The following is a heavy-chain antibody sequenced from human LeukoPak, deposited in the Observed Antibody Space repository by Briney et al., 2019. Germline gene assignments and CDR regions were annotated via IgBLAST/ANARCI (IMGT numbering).Heavy chain of an antibody. V-gene: IGHV4-30-2*01. Sequence: RASETLSLTCTVSGGSISSGGYYWSWIRQPPGKGLEWIGYIYHSGSTYYNPSLKSRVTISVDRSKNQFSLKLSSVTAADTAVYYCARLYSGYDWGQGTLVTISS. J-gene: IGHJ4*02. CDR2: IYHSGST. CDR3: ARLYSGYD. CDR1: GGSISSGGYY. D-gene: IGHD5-12*01.